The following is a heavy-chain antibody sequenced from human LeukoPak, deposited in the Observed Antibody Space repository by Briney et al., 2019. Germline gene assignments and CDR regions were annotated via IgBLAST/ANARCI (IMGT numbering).Heavy chain of an antibody. CDR3: ASSLTGYSSSWFLAY. J-gene: IGHJ4*02. CDR2: INHSGSP. Sequence: SETLSLTCTVSGGSISSFYWSWIRQSPGRGLEWIGEINHSGSPNYNPSLKSRVTISLDTSKNQFSLRVPSVTAAATAFYFCASSLTGYSSSWFLAYWGPGTLVTVSS. D-gene: IGHD6-13*01. CDR1: GGSISSFY. V-gene: IGHV4-34*01.